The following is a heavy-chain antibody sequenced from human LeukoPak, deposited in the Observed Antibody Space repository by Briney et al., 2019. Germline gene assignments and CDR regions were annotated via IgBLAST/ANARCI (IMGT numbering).Heavy chain of an antibody. J-gene: IGHJ4*01. CDR3: AKGGNCSGGSCHLFIDY. Sequence: GGSLRLSCATSGFPFSSYAMTWVRQAPGKGLEWVSTLSGRGGGTYYADSVKGRFTISRDNSKNKLYLQMNGLRAEDMAVYYCAKGGNCSGGSCHLFIDYWGHGTLVTVSS. D-gene: IGHD2-15*01. CDR1: GFPFSSYA. V-gene: IGHV3-23*01. CDR2: LSGRGGGT.